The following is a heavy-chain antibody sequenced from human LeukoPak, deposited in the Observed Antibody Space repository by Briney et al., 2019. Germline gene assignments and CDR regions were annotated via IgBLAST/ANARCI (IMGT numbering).Heavy chain of an antibody. CDR3: EGLLQY. CDR2: INHSGST. D-gene: IGHD1-26*01. V-gene: IGHV4-34*01. CDR1: GGSFSGYY. Sequence: PSETLSLTCAVYGGSFSGYYWSWIRQPPGKGLEWIGEINHSGSTYYNPSLKSRVTISVDTSKNQFSLKLSSVTAADTAVYYCEGLLQYWGQGTLVTVSS. J-gene: IGHJ4*02.